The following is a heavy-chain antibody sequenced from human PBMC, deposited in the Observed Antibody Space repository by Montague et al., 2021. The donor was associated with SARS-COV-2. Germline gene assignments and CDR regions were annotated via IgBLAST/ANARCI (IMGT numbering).Heavy chain of an antibody. V-gene: IGHV4-39*01. Sequence: LVKPTQTLTLTCTFSGFSLSTSGMCVSWIRQPPGKGLEWIGNXFYSGSTYYNTSLKSRVTISVDTSKNQFSLRLSSVTAADTAVYYCARLPYFYDSTHAFDIWGQGTMVTVSS. CDR3: ARLPYFYDSTHAFDI. CDR1: GFSLSTSGMC. J-gene: IGHJ3*02. D-gene: IGHD3-22*01. CDR2: XFYSGST.